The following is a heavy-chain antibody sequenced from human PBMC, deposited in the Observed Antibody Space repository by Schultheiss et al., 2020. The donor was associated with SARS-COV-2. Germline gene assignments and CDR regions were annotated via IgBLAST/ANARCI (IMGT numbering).Heavy chain of an antibody. CDR2: ISYDGSNK. CDR1: GFTFSSHG. CDR3: ARVKRPIRPIADYGSGSYYYGMDV. J-gene: IGHJ6*02. D-gene: IGHD3-10*01. Sequence: GGSLRLSCVASGFTFSSHGMHWVRQAPGKGLEWVAVISYDGSNKYYADSVKGRFTISRDNSKNTLYLQMNSLRAEDTAVYYCARVKRPIRPIADYGSGSYYYGMDVWGQGTTVTVSS. V-gene: IGHV3-30*03.